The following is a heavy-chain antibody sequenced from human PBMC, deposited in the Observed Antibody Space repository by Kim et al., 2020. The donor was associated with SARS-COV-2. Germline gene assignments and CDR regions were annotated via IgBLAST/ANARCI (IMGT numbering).Heavy chain of an antibody. CDR2: ISSIGTTI. D-gene: IGHD6-13*01. CDR1: GFSFSDYY. J-gene: IGHJ5*02. Sequence: GGSLRLSCAASGFSFSDYYMSWIRQAPGKGPEWVSYISSIGTTIYYADSVKGRFTISRDNAKNSLYLQINSLRAEDTAVYYCAGASSWYGNWFDPWGQGTLVTVSS. CDR3: AGASSWYGNWFDP. V-gene: IGHV3-11*01.